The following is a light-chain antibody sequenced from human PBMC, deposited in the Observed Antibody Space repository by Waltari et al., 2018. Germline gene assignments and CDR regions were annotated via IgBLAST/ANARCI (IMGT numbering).Light chain of an antibody. CDR3: QQYNKWPLLT. CDR1: QSVRTY. CDR2: GAS. J-gene: IGKJ4*01. V-gene: IGKV3-15*01. Sequence: EILMTQSPATLSVSTGERATLSCRASQSVRTYVAWYQHKPGQTPRLLIYGASTRAAGISTRFSGSGSGAEFTLTLSSLQPEDTAVYYCQQYNKWPLLTFGGGTKVEIK.